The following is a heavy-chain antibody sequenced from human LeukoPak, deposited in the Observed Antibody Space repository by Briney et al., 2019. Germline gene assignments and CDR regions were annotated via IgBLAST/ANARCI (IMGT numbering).Heavy chain of an antibody. CDR3: ARLSTDIVVVVAATPVDY. D-gene: IGHD2-15*01. Sequence: GGSLRLSCAASGFTFSSYSINWVRQAPGKGLEWVSSISNRGTYIYYADSVKGRFTISRDNAKNSLFLQMNSLRAEDTAVYYCARLSTDIVVVVAATPVDYWGQGTLVTVSS. V-gene: IGHV3-21*01. CDR2: ISNRGTYI. J-gene: IGHJ4*02. CDR1: GFTFSSYS.